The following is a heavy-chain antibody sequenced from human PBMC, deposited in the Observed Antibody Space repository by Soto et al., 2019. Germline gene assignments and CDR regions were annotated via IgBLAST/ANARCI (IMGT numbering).Heavy chain of an antibody. CDR3: ARVMAVQAFDI. V-gene: IGHV1-3*01. Sequence: ASVKVSCKASGYIFTRYGIHWVRLAPGQGLEWVGWINAGTGQVKYSQKFQGRVSITRDTSASTAYMELSSLKSEDTAVYYCARVMAVQAFDIWGQGTKVTVSS. D-gene: IGHD4-17*01. CDR2: INAGTGQV. J-gene: IGHJ3*02. CDR1: GYIFTRYG.